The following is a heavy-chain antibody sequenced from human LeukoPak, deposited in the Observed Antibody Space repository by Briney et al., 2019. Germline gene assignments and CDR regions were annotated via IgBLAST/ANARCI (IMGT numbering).Heavy chain of an antibody. D-gene: IGHD3-22*01. V-gene: IGHV3-21*01. CDR2: ITGTGSHI. J-gene: IGHJ3*02. Sequence: PGGSMRLSCAASGFTFRSYTMSWVTHAPGKGLEWVSSITGTGSHIYYAASVRSRFNMSRDNAKNSLYLQMNSLRVEDTAVYYCVVYDSSNTYSAFDIWGQGTVVTVSS. CDR1: GFTFRSYT. CDR3: VVYDSSNTYSAFDI.